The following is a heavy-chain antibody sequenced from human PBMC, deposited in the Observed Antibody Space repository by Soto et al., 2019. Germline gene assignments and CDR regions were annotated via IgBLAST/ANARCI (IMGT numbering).Heavy chain of an antibody. CDR2: ISAYNSNT. V-gene: IGHV1-18*01. Sequence: QVQLVQSGAEVKKPGASVKVSCKASGYTFTSYGISWVRQAPGQGLEWMGWISAYNSNTNYAQKLQGRVTMNTDTSTSTAYMELRRLRSDDTAVYYCARDKRRGATIGDWFDPWGQGTLVTVSS. CDR3: ARDKRRGATIGDWFDP. CDR1: GYTFTSYG. J-gene: IGHJ5*02. D-gene: IGHD5-12*01.